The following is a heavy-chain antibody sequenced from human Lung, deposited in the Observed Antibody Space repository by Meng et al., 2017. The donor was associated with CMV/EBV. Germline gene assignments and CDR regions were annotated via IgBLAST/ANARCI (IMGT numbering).Heavy chain of an antibody. Sequence: GESXKISCAASGFTFNGYAMHWVRQAPGKGLEWVAVISDDGTSKYYAESVKGRFTISRDNSKNTLYLQMNSLRGEDTTVYYCARQYQLRGHYYYYGLDVWGQGXTVTVSS. CDR3: ARQYQLRGHYYYYGLDV. D-gene: IGHD4-11*01. V-gene: IGHV3-30-3*01. J-gene: IGHJ6*02. CDR2: ISDDGTSK. CDR1: GFTFNGYA.